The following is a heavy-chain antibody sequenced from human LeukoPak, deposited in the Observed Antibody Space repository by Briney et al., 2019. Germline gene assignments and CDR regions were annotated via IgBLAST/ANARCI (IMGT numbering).Heavy chain of an antibody. J-gene: IGHJ4*02. CDR1: GYTFTSYY. D-gene: IGHD6-6*01. CDR3: ARVRGIASRSFFVY. Sequence: ASVKVSCKASGYTFTSYYMHWVRQAPGQGLEWMGIINPNGGSTSYAQKFQGRVTMTRNMSTSTVYMELSSLRSEDTAVYYCARVRGIASRSFFVYLGEEGLVAVSS. CDR2: INPNGGST. V-gene: IGHV1-46*01.